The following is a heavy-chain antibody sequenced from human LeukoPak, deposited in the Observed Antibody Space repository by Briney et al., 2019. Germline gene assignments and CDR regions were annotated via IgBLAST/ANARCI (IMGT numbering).Heavy chain of an antibody. CDR1: GGSISSYY. J-gene: IGHJ3*02. D-gene: IGHD3-3*01. V-gene: IGHV4-59*01. CDR3: ARTDFWSGQNAFDI. Sequence: SETLSLTCTVSGGSISSYYWSWIRQPPGKGLGWIGYIYYSGSTNYNPSLKSRVTISVDTSKNQFSLKLSSVTAADTAVYYCARTDFWSGQNAFDIWGQGTMVTVSS. CDR2: IYYSGST.